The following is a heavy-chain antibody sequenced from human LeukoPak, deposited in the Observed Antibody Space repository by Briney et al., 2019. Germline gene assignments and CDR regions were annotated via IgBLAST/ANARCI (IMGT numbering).Heavy chain of an antibody. CDR2: ISGSGGST. J-gene: IGHJ3*02. CDR1: GFTFSSYA. CDR3: AKSSDLLLAYCGGDCHPAHWDAFDI. Sequence: GGSLRLSCAASGFTFSSYAMSWVRQAPGKGLEWVSVISGSGGSTYYADSVKGRFTISRDNSKNTLYLQMNSLRAEDTAVYYCAKSSDLLLAYCGGDCHPAHWDAFDIWGQGTMVTVSS. D-gene: IGHD2-21*02. V-gene: IGHV3-23*01.